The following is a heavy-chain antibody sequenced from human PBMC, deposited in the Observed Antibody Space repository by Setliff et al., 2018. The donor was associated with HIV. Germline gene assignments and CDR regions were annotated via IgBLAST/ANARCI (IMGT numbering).Heavy chain of an antibody. CDR1: GGSISSGSYY. Sequence: PSETLSLTCTVSGGSISSGSYYWGWIRQPPGKGLEWIGSIYTSGSTDYNPSLKSRVTISVDTSKNQFSLKLSSVTAADTAVYYCARGDGTKYYYYYYMDVWGKGTTVTVSS. D-gene: IGHD1-7*01. CDR3: ARGDGTKYYYYYYMDV. CDR2: IYTSGST. V-gene: IGHV4-39*07. J-gene: IGHJ6*03.